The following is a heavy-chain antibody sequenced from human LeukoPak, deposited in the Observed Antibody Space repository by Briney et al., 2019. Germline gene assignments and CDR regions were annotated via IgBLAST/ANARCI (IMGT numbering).Heavy chain of an antibody. CDR2: ISGSGNST. Sequence: GGSLRLSCAAPGFTFSSYAMSWVRQAPGKGLEWISAISGSGNSTHYADTVKGRFTISRDNSKNMLYLQMNSLRVEDTAVYYCANFYWGQGARVTVSS. J-gene: IGHJ4*02. CDR3: ANFY. CDR1: GFTFSSYA. V-gene: IGHV3-23*01.